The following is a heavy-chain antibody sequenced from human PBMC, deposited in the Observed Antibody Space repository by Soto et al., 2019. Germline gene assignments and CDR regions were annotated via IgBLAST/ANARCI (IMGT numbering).Heavy chain of an antibody. V-gene: IGHV3-23*01. CDR3: AKDRDDYRNYVFDY. CDR2: SSGSGSGGST. J-gene: IGHJ4*02. Sequence: PXGSLRLSCSASGFTFTNYAMTWVRQAPGKGLEWVSISSGSGSGGSTNYADSVKGRFTISRDNSKNTLYLQMNSLRVEDTAVYYCAKDRDDYRNYVFDYWGQGTLVTVSS. CDR1: GFTFTNYA. D-gene: IGHD4-4*01.